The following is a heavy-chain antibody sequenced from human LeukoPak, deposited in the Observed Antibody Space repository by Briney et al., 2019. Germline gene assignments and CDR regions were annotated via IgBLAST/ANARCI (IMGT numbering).Heavy chain of an antibody. V-gene: IGHV3-30*02. D-gene: IGHD3-22*01. CDR3: ARDLGQYYDTSDNWFDP. Sequence: GSLRLSCAASGFTFSSYGMHWVRQAPGKGLEWVSFIRYDGSNEYYADSVRGRFTISRDNSKNTLYLQMNSLRAEDTAVYYCARDLGQYYDTSDNWFDPWGQGTLVTVSS. CDR1: GFTFSSYG. CDR2: IRYDGSNE. J-gene: IGHJ5*02.